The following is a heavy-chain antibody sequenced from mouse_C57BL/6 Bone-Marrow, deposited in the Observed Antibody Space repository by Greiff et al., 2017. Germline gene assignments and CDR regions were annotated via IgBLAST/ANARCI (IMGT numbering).Heavy chain of an antibody. J-gene: IGHJ2*01. CDR2: ISSGGSYT. D-gene: IGHD1-1*01. Sequence: EVQGVESGGDLVKPGGSLKLSCAASGFTFSSYGMSWVRQTPDKRLEWVATISSGGSYTYYPDSVKGRFTISRDNAKNTLYLQMSSLKSEDTAMYYCARRGYYYGSSYGFDDWGQGTTLTVSS. V-gene: IGHV5-6*01. CDR3: ARRGYYYGSSYGFDD. CDR1: GFTFSSYG.